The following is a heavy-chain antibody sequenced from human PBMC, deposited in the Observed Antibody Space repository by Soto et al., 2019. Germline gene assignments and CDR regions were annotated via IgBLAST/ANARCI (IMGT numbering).Heavy chain of an antibody. CDR2: INHTRST. J-gene: IGHJ5*02. CDR1: GGSFSGYY. Sequence: SETLCLTCAVSGGSFSGYYWTWIRQPPGKGLEWIVEINHTRSTSYNPSLKRRVTMSLDTSKNHFSLHLTTVTAADTAVYYYVRSVTWLQYSWFDPWGQGILVTVSS. D-gene: IGHD5-12*01. V-gene: IGHV4-34*01. CDR3: VRSVTWLQYSWFDP.